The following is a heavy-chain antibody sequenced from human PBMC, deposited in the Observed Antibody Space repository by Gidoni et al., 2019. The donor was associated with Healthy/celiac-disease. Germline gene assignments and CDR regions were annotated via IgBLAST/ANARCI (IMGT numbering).Heavy chain of an antibody. J-gene: IGHJ2*01. D-gene: IGHD2-21*01. CDR3: ARPRVPWALAPLVGWSFAL. CDR1: GFTVSSNY. V-gene: IGHV3-53*01. CDR2: IYSSGRT. Sequence: EVQLVESGGGLIQPGGSLRLSCAASGFTVSSNYMRWVRQATGEGLEWVSGIYSSGRTYSADSVMGRFTLSGTASPPTLYLQLPRLRVAGPAVSSCARPRVPWALAPLVGWSFALWGRGTLVPVSS.